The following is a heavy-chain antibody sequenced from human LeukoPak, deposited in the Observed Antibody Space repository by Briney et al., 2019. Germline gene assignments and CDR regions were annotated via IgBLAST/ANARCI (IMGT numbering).Heavy chain of an antibody. CDR3: ARGDSGSYYFDY. D-gene: IGHD1-26*01. CDR2: IKEDGSAK. CDR1: GFIFSTYW. J-gene: IGHJ4*02. Sequence: PGGSLRLSCAASGFIFSTYWMSWVRQAPGKGLEWVANIKEDGSAKYYVDSVKGRFTISRDNAKNSLYLQMNSLRAEDTAVYYCARGDSGSYYFDYWGQGTLVTVSS. V-gene: IGHV3-7*02.